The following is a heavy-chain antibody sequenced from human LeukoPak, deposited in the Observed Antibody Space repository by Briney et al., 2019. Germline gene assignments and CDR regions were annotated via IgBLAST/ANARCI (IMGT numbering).Heavy chain of an antibody. D-gene: IGHD6-19*01. CDR3: AKVAGSRYFDL. V-gene: IGHV4-4*07. CDR2: FYTSGST. CDR1: GGSISTYY. Sequence: SETLSLTCTVSGGSISTYYWSWIRHPAGKGLEWIGRFYTSGSTSYNPSLKSRVTMSVDTSKNQFSLNLTSVTAADTAVYYCAKVAGSRYFDLWGRGTLVTVSS. J-gene: IGHJ2*01.